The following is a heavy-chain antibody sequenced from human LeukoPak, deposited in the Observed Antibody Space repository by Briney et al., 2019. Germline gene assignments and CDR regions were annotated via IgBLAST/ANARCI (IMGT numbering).Heavy chain of an antibody. D-gene: IGHD4-17*01. CDR1: GDSISGYY. CDR3: ARTTPYYYYAMDV. V-gene: IGHV4-59*01. J-gene: IGHJ6*02. Sequence: SETLSLTCTVSGDSISGYYWGWIRQPPGKGLEWIGYIYYSGRTNYNPSLKSRVTISEDTSKNQFSLRLTSVTAVDTAVYYCARTTPYYYYAMDVWGQGTTVTVSS. CDR2: IYYSGRT.